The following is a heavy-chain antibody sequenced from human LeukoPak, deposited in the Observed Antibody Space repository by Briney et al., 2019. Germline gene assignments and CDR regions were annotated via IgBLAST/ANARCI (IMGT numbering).Heavy chain of an antibody. V-gene: IGHV1-2*02. CDR3: ARAYGDAFCGGDCNYYYYYMDV. D-gene: IGHD2-21*01. J-gene: IGHJ6*03. CDR2: INPNSGCT. CDR1: GYTFTGYY. Sequence: GASVKVSCKASGYTFTGYYMHWVRQAPGQGLEWMGLINPNSGCTNYAQKFQGRVTMTRDTSISTAYMELRRLRSDDTAVYYCARAYGDAFCGGDCNYYYYYMDVWGKGTTVTVSS.